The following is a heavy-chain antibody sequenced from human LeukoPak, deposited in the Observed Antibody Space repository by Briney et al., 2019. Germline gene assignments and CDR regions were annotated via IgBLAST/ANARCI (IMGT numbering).Heavy chain of an antibody. CDR1: GFTVSSNY. V-gene: IGHV3-53*01. D-gene: IGHD1-26*01. J-gene: IGHJ3*02. CDR2: IYSGGST. Sequence: GGSLRLSCAASGFTVSSNYMSWVRQAPGKGLEWVSVIYSGGSTYYADSVKGRFTISRDNSKNTLYLQMNSLRAEDTAVYYCARWNLVGATTANDAFDIWGQGTMVTVSS. CDR3: ARWNLVGATTANDAFDI.